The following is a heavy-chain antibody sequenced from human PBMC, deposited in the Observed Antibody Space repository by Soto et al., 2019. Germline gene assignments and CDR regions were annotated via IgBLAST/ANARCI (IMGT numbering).Heavy chain of an antibody. CDR3: ARSLGIRGGMDV. CDR1: GFIFRSSE. V-gene: IGHV3-48*03. Sequence: GGSLRLSCVVSGFIFRSSEMNWVRQAPGKGLEWLSYINSGGTTMTYADSVKGRFTISRDNANNSLYLQMSSLRAEDTAVYYCARSLGIRGGMDVWGQGTTVTVSS. J-gene: IGHJ6*02. D-gene: IGHD3-3*02. CDR2: INSGGTTM.